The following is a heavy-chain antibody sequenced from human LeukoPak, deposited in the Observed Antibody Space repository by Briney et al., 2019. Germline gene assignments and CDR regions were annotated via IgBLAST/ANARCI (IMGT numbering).Heavy chain of an antibody. CDR2: IKEDGGEK. V-gene: IGHV3-7*01. CDR1: GFSFSTYW. D-gene: IGHD5-18*01. CDR3: ASSGTAMGENDY. J-gene: IGHJ4*02. Sequence: GGSLRLSCAASGFSFSTYWMSWARQAPGKGLEWVANIKEDGGEKYYVDSVKGRFTISRDNAKSLLFLQMDGLRAEDTAVYYCASSGTAMGENDYWGQGTLVTVSS.